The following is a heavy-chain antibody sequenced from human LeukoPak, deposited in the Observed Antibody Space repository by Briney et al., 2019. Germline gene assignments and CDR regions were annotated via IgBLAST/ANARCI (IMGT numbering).Heavy chain of an antibody. D-gene: IGHD3-9*01. CDR1: GFTFSSYS. J-gene: IGHJ4*02. Sequence: PGGSLRLSCAASGFTFSSYSMNWVRQAPGKGLEWVSSISSSSSYIYYADSMKGRFTISRDNAKKSLYLQMNSLRAEDTAVYYCAKCRPETYYDILTGYYMRGHQLNYFDYWGQGTLVTVSS. CDR2: ISSSSSYI. CDR3: AKCRPETYYDILTGYYMRGHQLNYFDY. V-gene: IGHV3-21*01.